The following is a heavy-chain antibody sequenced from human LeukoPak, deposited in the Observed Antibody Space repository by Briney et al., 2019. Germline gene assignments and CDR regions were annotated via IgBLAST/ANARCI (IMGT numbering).Heavy chain of an antibody. D-gene: IGHD2-15*01. CDR1: GGSISSSSYY. CDR3: ARDDIVVVVAATSDAFDI. V-gene: IGHV4-39*07. J-gene: IGHJ3*02. CDR2: IYYSGST. Sequence: SETLSLTCTVSGGSISSSSYYWGWIRQPPGKGLEWIGSIYYSGSTYYNPSLKSRVTISVDTSKNQFSLKLSSVTAADTAVYYCARDDIVVVVAATSDAFDIWGQGTMVTVSS.